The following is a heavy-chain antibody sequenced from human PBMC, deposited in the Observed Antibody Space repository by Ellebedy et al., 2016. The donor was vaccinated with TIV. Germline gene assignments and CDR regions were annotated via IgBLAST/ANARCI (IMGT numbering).Heavy chain of an antibody. V-gene: IGHV1-18*01. D-gene: IGHD6-19*01. CDR3: ARDNTVGGTNWFDP. J-gene: IGHJ5*02. CDR2: IIGLNGKT. Sequence: AASVKFSCKTSGYTFTSYGVSWVRQAPGQGIEWMGWIIGLNGKTKYARTVQGRVTLTTDTAARTVYMVLTSLRSDDTAVYYCARDNTVGGTNWFDPWGQGTLVIVSS. CDR1: GYTFTSYG.